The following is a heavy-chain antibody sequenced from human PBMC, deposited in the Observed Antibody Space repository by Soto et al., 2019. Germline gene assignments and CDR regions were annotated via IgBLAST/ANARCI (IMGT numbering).Heavy chain of an antibody. D-gene: IGHD3-10*02. CDR2: ISSGSHFI. Sequence: VQLVESGGGLVKPGGSLRLSCAASGFNFPGYSMNWVHQAPGKGLEWVASISSGSHFIYYADSVRGRFTISRDNARDSLLLQMNSLRAGDTGVYFCARDQSQGQMLLPYFDYWGQGTLVTVSS. CDR3: ARDQSQGQMLLPYFDY. J-gene: IGHJ4*02. V-gene: IGHV3-21*04. CDR1: GFNFPGYS.